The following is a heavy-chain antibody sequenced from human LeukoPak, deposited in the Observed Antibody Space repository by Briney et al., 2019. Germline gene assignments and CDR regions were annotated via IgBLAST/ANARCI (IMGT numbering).Heavy chain of an antibody. V-gene: IGHV4-34*01. CDR3: ARAPRGSRIVVIITDAFDI. CDR1: GGSFSGYN. D-gene: IGHD3-22*01. J-gene: IGHJ3*02. CDR2: INHSGTT. Sequence: KPSETLSLTCAVYGGSFSGYNWSWIRQPPGKGLEWIGEINHSGTTNYNPSLKSRVTISVDTSKNQFSLKLSSATAADTAVYYCARAPRGSRIVVIITDAFDIWGQGTMVTVSS.